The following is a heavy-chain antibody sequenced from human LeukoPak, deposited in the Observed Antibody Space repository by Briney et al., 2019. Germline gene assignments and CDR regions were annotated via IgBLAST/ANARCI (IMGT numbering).Heavy chain of an antibody. CDR3: ARASEDSRGQYQGFDS. CDR2: IIDNSRKM. J-gene: IGHJ4*02. D-gene: IGHD3-22*01. V-gene: IGHV3-11*04. CDR1: GFAFSDCY. Sequence: GSLRLSCAASGFAFSDCYMGWIRQAPGKGLEWVSYIIDNSRKMYYADSVKGRFTISRDNAKYSLFLQINRLRAEDTAVYYCARASEDSRGQYQGFDSWGQGTLVTVSS.